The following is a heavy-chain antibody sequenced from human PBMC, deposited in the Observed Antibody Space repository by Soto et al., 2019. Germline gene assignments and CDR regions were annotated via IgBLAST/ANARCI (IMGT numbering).Heavy chain of an antibody. D-gene: IGHD6-25*01. CDR2: IYTSGTT. CDR3: ARDGGGGDAFDI. CDR1: GGSSNTYY. Sequence: QVQLQESGPGLVKPSETLSLTCTVSGGSSNTYYWNWIRQPAGTVLEWIGRIYTSGTTNYNPALKSRVNMSVDTSKNKFSLKVRSVTAADTAVYYCARDGGGGDAFDIWGEGTKVTVSS. V-gene: IGHV4-4*07. J-gene: IGHJ3*02.